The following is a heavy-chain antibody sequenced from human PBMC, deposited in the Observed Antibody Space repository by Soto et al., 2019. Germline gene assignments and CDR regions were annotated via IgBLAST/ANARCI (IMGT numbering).Heavy chain of an antibody. CDR1: GFDFKTYG. J-gene: IGHJ4*02. D-gene: IGHD1-20*01. V-gene: IGHV3-33*01. CDR3: VRTACVINNCSYRGVR. Sequence: GQLVESGGGVVQPGGSLRLSCVASGFDFKTYGMHWVRQAPGKGLEWVAVIGFDGTNIHYSDSVRGRFSISRDNSENTVSLQMNSLRVEDTALYYCVRTACVINNCSYRGVRWGQGTLVTV. CDR2: IGFDGTNI.